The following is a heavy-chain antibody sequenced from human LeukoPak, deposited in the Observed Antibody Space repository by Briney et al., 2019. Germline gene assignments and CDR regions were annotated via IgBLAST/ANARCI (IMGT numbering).Heavy chain of an antibody. D-gene: IGHD3-22*01. CDR1: GGSISSYY. CDR2: IYYSGST. Sequence: SETLSLTCTVSGGSISSYYWSWIRQPPGKGLEWIGYIYYSGSTNYNPSLKSRVTISVDTSKNQFSLKLSSVTAADTAVYYCARDADYYDSSGSYASDIWGQGTMVTVSS. CDR3: ARDADYYDSSGSYASDI. V-gene: IGHV4-59*01. J-gene: IGHJ3*02.